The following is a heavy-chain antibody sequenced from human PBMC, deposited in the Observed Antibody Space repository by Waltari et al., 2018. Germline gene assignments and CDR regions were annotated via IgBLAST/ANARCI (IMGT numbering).Heavy chain of an antibody. V-gene: IGHV3-53*01. D-gene: IGHD6-13*01. J-gene: IGHJ4*02. CDR3: TSDHGLSWPLD. CDR2: IYRGGET. Sequence: EVHLVESGGGLVHPGDSVRLSCAAPGVIVRNNYMSWVRQPPGKGLEWVSVIYRGGETYYADTVKGRFTISRDNSKNTLDLQMNNVRAEDTAVYYCTSDHGLSWPLDWGQGTMVTVSS. CDR1: GVIVRNNY.